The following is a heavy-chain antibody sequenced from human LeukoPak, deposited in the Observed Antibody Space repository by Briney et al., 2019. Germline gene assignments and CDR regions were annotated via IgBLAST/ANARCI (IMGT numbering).Heavy chain of an antibody. CDR3: ARVDSSCWYGDAFDI. D-gene: IGHD6-19*01. V-gene: IGHV4-4*07. Sequence: SETLSLTCTVSGGSISSYYWSWIRQPAGKGLEWIGRIYTSGSTNYNPSLKSRVTMSVDTSKNQFSLKLSSVTAADTAVYYCARVDSSCWYGDAFDIWGQGTMVTVSS. CDR1: GGSISSYY. CDR2: IYTSGST. J-gene: IGHJ3*02.